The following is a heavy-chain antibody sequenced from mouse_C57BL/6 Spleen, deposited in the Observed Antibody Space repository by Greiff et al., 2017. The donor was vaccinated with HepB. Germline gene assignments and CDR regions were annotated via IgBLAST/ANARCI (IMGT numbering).Heavy chain of an antibody. Sequence: VQLQQPGAELVRPGSSVKLSCKASGYTFTSYWMDWVKQRPGQGLEWIGNIYPSDSETHYNQKFKDKATLTVDKSSSTAYMQLSSLTSEDSAVYYCARGGYDGYAMDYWGQGTSVTVSS. D-gene: IGHD2-2*01. CDR1: GYTFTSYW. CDR3: ARGGYDGYAMDY. CDR2: IYPSDSET. V-gene: IGHV1-61*01. J-gene: IGHJ4*01.